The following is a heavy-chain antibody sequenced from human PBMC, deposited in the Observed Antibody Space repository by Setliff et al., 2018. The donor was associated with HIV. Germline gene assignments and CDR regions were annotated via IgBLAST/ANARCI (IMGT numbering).Heavy chain of an antibody. CDR1: GTTFSTYL. V-gene: IGHV1-46*01. Sequence: ASVKVSCKASGTTFSTYLFTWVRQAPGQGLEWMGIINPNGGSTFYAQKFQDRFTMTRDTSTSTVNMELSSLRSEDTAVYYCARVGGSGIYSTLDSWGQGTLVTV. CDR2: INPNGGST. D-gene: IGHD3-10*01. CDR3: ARVGGSGIYSTLDS. J-gene: IGHJ4*02.